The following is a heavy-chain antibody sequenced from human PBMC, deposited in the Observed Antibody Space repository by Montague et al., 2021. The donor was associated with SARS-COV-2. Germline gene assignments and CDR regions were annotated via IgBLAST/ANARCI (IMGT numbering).Heavy chain of an antibody. Sequence: SETLSLTCTVSGGSISSYYWSWIRQPPGKGLEWIGDMTYGESTXXXPSXXXRVTISVDTSKNQLSLKVNSVTAADTAVYYCARRDGDCSGTRCPHCFDLWGQGTMVTVSS. J-gene: IGHJ6*02. V-gene: IGHV4-59*12. CDR1: GGSISSYY. D-gene: IGHD2-2*01. CDR3: ARRDGDCSGTRCPHCFDL. CDR2: MTYGEST.